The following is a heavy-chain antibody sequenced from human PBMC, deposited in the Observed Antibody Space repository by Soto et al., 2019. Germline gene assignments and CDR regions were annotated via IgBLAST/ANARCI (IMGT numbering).Heavy chain of an antibody. CDR2: ISGSGGSP. J-gene: IGHJ4*02. D-gene: IGHD6-19*01. CDR1: GLSFSNYA. CDR3: AIEGTSGLYFFDY. V-gene: IGHV3-23*01. Sequence: EVQLLESGGGLVQPGESLRLSCAASGLSFSNYAMNWVRQAPGKGLEWVSTISGSGGSPYYADSVKGRFTISRDNSKNTLYLQMNSLRAGDSAIYYCAIEGTSGLYFFDYWGQGTLVTVSS.